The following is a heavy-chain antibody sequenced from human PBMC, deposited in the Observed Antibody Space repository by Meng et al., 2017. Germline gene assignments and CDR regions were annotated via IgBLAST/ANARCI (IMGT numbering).Heavy chain of an antibody. D-gene: IGHD4-17*01. CDR3: ARDHGAGDYDWFDP. V-gene: IGHV1-3*01. Sequence: ASVKVSCKASGYTFTSYAMHWVRQAPGQRLEWMGWINAGNGNTKYSQKFQGRVTITRDTSASTAYMELSSLRSEDTAVYYCARDHGAGDYDWFDPWGQGTLVTVSS. CDR2: INAGNGNT. CDR1: GYTFTSYA. J-gene: IGHJ5*02.